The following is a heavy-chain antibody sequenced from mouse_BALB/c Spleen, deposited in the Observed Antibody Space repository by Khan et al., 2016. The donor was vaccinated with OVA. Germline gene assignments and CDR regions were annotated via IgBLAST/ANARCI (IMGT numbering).Heavy chain of an antibody. CDR1: GHTFTNFG. CDR3: ARPPYFSCEMDN. Sequence: QIQLVQSGPELKKPGETVKISCKASGHTFTNFGMNWVKQAPGKGLKWMGWINTYTGEPTYADDFNGRFAFSLEASASTAYLLINNLTNEDTATYFCARPPYFSCEMDNWGQGTSVTVSS. V-gene: IGHV9-3-1*01. CDR2: INTYTGEP. J-gene: IGHJ4*01. D-gene: IGHD2-10*01.